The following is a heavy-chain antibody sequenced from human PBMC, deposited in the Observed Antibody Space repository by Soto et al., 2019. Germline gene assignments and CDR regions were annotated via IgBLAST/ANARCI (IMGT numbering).Heavy chain of an antibody. J-gene: IGHJ6*02. CDR3: ARAVAAAGTYYYYGMDV. CDR1: GYTFTSYC. V-gene: IGHV1-18*04. CDR2: ISAYNGNT. D-gene: IGHD6-13*01. Sequence: VASVKVSCKASGYTFTSYCISWVRQAPGQGLEWMGWISAYNGNTNYAQKLQGRVTMTTDTSTSTAYMELRSLRSDDTAVYYCARAVAAAGTYYYYGMDVWGQGTTVTVSS.